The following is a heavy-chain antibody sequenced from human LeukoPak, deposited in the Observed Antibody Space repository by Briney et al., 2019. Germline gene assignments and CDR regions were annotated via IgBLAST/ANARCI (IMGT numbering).Heavy chain of an antibody. J-gene: IGHJ3*02. CDR3: ASIDSSGYYSPDAFDI. Sequence: PGRSLRLSCAASGFTFSSYGMHWVRQAPGKGLEWVANIKQDGSEKYYVDSVKGRFTISRDNAKNSLYLQMNSLRAEDTAVYYCASIDSSGYYSPDAFDIWGQGTMVTVSS. V-gene: IGHV3-7*01. CDR1: GFTFSSYG. CDR2: IKQDGSEK. D-gene: IGHD3-22*01.